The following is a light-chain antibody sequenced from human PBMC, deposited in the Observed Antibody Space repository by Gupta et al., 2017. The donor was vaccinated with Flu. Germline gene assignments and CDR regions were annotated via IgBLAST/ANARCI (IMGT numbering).Light chain of an antibody. Sequence: SVTSSCTGTSSDVGHYNYVAWYRQHPGKAPKLIIYEVKKRPSGVPDRFSAFKSGNTASLTVSGLQAEDESTYYCSSYAGGNWVVFGGGTKLTVL. CDR3: SSYAGGNWVV. CDR1: SSDVGHYNY. CDR2: EVK. J-gene: IGLJ2*01. V-gene: IGLV2-8*01.